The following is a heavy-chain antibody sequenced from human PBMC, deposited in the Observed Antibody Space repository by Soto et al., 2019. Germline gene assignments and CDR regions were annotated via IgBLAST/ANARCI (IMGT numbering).Heavy chain of an antibody. CDR2: IYYSGST. CDR3: ARDPAGYSYGYDLYGMDV. Sequence: SETLSLTCTVSGGSIISYYWSWIRQPPGKGLEWIGYIYYSGSTNYNPSLKSRVTISVDTSKNQFSLKLSSVTAADTAVYYCARDPAGYSYGYDLYGMDVWGQGTTVTVSS. V-gene: IGHV4-59*01. J-gene: IGHJ6*02. D-gene: IGHD5-18*01. CDR1: GGSIISYY.